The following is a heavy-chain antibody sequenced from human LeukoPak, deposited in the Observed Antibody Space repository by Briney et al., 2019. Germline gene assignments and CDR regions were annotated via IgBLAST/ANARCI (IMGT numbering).Heavy chain of an antibody. V-gene: IGHV3-30*04. Sequence: GGSLRLSCAAPGFTFSSYAMHWVRQAPGKGLEWVAVISYDGSNKYYADSVKGRFTISRDNSKNTLYLQMNSLRAEDTAVYYCARERLAAAGTNWFDPWGQGTLATVSS. CDR1: GFTFSSYA. CDR3: ARERLAAAGTNWFDP. CDR2: ISYDGSNK. D-gene: IGHD6-13*01. J-gene: IGHJ5*02.